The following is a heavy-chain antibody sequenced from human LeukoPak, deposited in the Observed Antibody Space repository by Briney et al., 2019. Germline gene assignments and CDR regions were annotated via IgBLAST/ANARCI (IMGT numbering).Heavy chain of an antibody. V-gene: IGHV3-9*01. J-gene: IGHJ3*02. CDR3: AKAYYYDSSGYDAFDI. Sequence: GGSLRLSCAASGFTFDDYAMHWVRQAPGKGLEWVSGISWNSGSIGYADSVKGRFTISRDNAKNSLYLQMNSLRAEDTALYYCAKAYYYDSSGYDAFDIWGQGTMVTVSS. CDR2: ISWNSGSI. CDR1: GFTFDDYA. D-gene: IGHD3-22*01.